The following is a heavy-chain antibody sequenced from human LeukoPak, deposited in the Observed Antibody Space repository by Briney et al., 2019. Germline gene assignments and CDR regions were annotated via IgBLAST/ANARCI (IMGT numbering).Heavy chain of an antibody. V-gene: IGHV1-24*01. CDR1: GYTLTELS. CDR2: FDPEDGET. Sequence: ASVKVSCKVSGYTLTELSMHWVRQAPGKGLEWMGGFDPEDGETIYAQKFQGRVTMTEDTSTDTAYMELSSLRSEDTAVYYCATAPYSSSRGQVDYWGQGTLVTVSS. CDR3: ATAPYSSSRGQVDY. D-gene: IGHD6-13*01. J-gene: IGHJ4*02.